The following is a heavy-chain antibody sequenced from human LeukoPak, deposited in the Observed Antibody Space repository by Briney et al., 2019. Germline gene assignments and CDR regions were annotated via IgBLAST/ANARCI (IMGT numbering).Heavy chain of an antibody. Sequence: PSETLSLTCAVYGGSFSGYYWSWIRQPPGKGLEWIGEINHSGSTNYNPSLKSRVTMSVDTSKNQFSLKLSSVTAADTAIYYCARVRDAFYFDFWGQGTLVTVSS. CDR3: ARVRDAFYFDF. CDR2: INHSGST. CDR1: GGSFSGYY. V-gene: IGHV4-34*01. D-gene: IGHD3-16*01. J-gene: IGHJ4*02.